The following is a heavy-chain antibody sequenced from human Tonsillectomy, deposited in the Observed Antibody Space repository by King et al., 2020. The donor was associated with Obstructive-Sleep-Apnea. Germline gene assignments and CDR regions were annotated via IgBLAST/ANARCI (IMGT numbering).Heavy chain of an antibody. Sequence: LQLVQSGTEVKQPGSSVNVSCKASGDTLSSHAIIWVRQAPGQGPEWMGRIIPIFGKTDYAQKFQGRVTITADKSASTVYMELRSLRSDDTAIFYCARVSFGSGWFNLYNWLDPWGQGTLVTVSS. CDR2: IIPIFGKT. J-gene: IGHJ5*02. D-gene: IGHD6-19*01. CDR3: ARVSFGSGWFNLYNWLDP. V-gene: IGHV1-69*06. CDR1: GDTLSSHA.